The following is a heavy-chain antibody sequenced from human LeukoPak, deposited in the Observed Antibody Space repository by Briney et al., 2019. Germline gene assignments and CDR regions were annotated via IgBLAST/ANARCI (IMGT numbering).Heavy chain of an antibody. CDR2: IYYSGSS. Sequence: SETLSLTCTVSGGSISSSSYYWGWIRQPPGKGLEWIGSIYYSGSSYYTPSLKSRLTISVDASKDQFSLKLTSVTAADTAVYYCAASGYSTRWYYYDFWGQGTLVTVSS. CDR3: AASGYSTRWYYYDF. D-gene: IGHD2-8*01. J-gene: IGHJ4*02. V-gene: IGHV4-39*01. CDR1: GGSISSSSYY.